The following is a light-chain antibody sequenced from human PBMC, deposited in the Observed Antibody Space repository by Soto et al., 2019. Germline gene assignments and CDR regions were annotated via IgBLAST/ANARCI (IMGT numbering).Light chain of an antibody. V-gene: IGKV1-39*01. CDR2: AAS. J-gene: IGKJ1*01. CDR1: QSISSS. CDR3: QQLNSYPWT. Sequence: HMSQSRSSLSASLGDIVTITCRASQSISSSFNWYQQKPGKAPKLLIYAASSLQSGVPSRFSGSGSGTEFTLTISSLQPEDFATYSCQQLNSYPWTFGRGTKVDI.